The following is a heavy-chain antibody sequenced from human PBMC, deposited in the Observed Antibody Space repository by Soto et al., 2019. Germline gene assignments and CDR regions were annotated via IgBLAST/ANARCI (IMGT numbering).Heavy chain of an antibody. V-gene: IGHV4-59*01. D-gene: IGHD5-18*01. Sequence: QVQLQESGPGLVKPSETLSLTCTVSGGSISSYYWSWIRQPPGKGLEWIGYIYYSRSTNYNPSLRSRVTISVDTSKNQFSLKLSSVTAADTAVYYCARTRGYSYGHSDYWGQGTLVTVSS. CDR3: ARTRGYSYGHSDY. CDR2: IYYSRST. CDR1: GGSISSYY. J-gene: IGHJ4*02.